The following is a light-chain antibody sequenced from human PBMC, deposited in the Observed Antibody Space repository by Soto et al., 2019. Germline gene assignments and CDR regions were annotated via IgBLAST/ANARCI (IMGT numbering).Light chain of an antibody. Sequence: QSALTQPPSVSGSPGQSVTISCTGTSSDVGSYNRVSWYQQPPGTAPKLMIYEDRNRPSVVPDRFSWSKSGNTCSLTISRLQADDDADYYCSSDTSSSTLVFGGGTKLTVL. CDR3: SSDTSSSTLV. CDR1: SSDVGSYNR. CDR2: EDR. J-gene: IGLJ2*01. V-gene: IGLV2-18*02.